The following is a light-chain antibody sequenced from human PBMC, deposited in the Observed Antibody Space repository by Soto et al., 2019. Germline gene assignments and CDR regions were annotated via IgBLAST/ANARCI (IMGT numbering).Light chain of an antibody. V-gene: IGLV2-14*01. CDR2: EVS. Sequence: QSALTQPASVSGSPGQSINISCTGTISDVGGYNYVSWYQQHPGKAPKLMIYEVSNRPSGVSNRFSGSKSGNTASLTISGLQAEDEADYYCSSYTSGSTYVFGTGTKVTVL. CDR3: SSYTSGSTYV. J-gene: IGLJ1*01. CDR1: ISDVGGYNY.